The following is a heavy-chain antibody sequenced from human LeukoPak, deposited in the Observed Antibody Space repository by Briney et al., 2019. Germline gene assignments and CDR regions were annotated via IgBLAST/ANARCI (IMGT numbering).Heavy chain of an antibody. CDR3: AKDYDSSGYWEGAFDI. CDR1: GGSISSSSYY. D-gene: IGHD3-22*01. J-gene: IGHJ3*02. Sequence: SETLSLTCTVSGGSISSSSYYWGWIRQPPGKGLEWIGSIYYSGSTNYNPSLKSRVTISVDTSKNQFSLKLSSVTAADTAVYYCAKDYDSSGYWEGAFDIWGQGTMVTVSS. V-gene: IGHV4-39*07. CDR2: IYYSGST.